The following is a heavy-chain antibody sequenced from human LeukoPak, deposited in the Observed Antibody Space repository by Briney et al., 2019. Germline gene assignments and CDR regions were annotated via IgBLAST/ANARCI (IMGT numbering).Heavy chain of an antibody. J-gene: IGHJ4*02. V-gene: IGHV5-51*01. Sequence: GESLKISCKGSGYSFTSYWIGWVRQMPGKGLEWMGIIYPGDSDTRYSPSFQGQVTISADKSISTAYLQWSSLKASDTAMYYCARGPFQNYYDGSGYYYAAPDYDYWGQGTLVTVSS. CDR1: GYSFTSYW. CDR3: ARGPFQNYYDGSGYYYAAPDYDY. D-gene: IGHD3-22*01. CDR2: IYPGDSDT.